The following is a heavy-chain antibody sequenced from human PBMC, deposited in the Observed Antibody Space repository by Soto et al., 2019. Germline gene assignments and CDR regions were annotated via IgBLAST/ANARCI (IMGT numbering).Heavy chain of an antibody. D-gene: IGHD3-22*01. CDR3: ARLGGYVSVGYYYLWDS. Sequence: QLQLQESGPGRVKPSETLSLTSRFSVGSINSVISYWGWTRQPQGRGLGGIGVINHSGSTYHNLSLKGRVTMSVDASRNQFSLKLTSMTAADTAVYYCARLGGYVSVGYYYLWDSWGQGTLVTVSS. V-gene: IGHV4-39*01. CDR1: VGSINSVISY. J-gene: IGHJ4*02. CDR2: INHSGST.